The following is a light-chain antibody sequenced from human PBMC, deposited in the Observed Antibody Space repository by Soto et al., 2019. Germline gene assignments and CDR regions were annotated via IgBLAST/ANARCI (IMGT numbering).Light chain of an antibody. V-gene: IGLV2-8*01. CDR2: EVS. CDR1: SSDVGGYNY. Sequence: QSALTQPPSASGSPGQSVTISCTGTSSDVGGYNYVSWYQQHPGKAPKLMIYEVSNRPSGVPDRFSGSKSGNTASLTVSGLQAEDEDEYYCSSYAGSNNVVFGGGTKLTVL. CDR3: SSYAGSNNVV. J-gene: IGLJ2*01.